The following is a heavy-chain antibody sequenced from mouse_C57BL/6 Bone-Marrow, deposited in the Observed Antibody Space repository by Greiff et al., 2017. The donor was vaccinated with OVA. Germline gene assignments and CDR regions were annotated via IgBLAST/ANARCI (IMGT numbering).Heavy chain of an antibody. Sequence: VQLQQSGPELVKPGASVKISCKASGYTFTDYYMNWVKQSHGKSLEWIGDINPNNGGTSYNQKFKGKATLTVDKSSSTAYMELRSLTSEDSAVYYCARDGWGFDYWGQGTTLTVSS. CDR2: INPNNGGT. CDR3: ARDGWGFDY. CDR1: GYTFTDYY. D-gene: IGHD2-3*01. V-gene: IGHV1-26*01. J-gene: IGHJ2*01.